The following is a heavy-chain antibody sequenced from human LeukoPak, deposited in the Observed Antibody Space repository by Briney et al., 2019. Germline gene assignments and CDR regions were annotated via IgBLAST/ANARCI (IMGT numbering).Heavy chain of an antibody. D-gene: IGHD3-16*01. J-gene: IGHJ3*02. CDR1: GFTFSSSY. CDR2: ISSDGGRT. CDR3: ARDWVGGWAFDI. V-gene: IGHV3-64*01. Sequence: GGSLRLSCAASGFTFSSSYMHWVRQASGKGLEYVSSISSDGGRTYYANSVKGRFTISRDNSKNTLYLQMGSLRAEDLAVYFCARDWVGGWAFDIWGQGTMVTVSS.